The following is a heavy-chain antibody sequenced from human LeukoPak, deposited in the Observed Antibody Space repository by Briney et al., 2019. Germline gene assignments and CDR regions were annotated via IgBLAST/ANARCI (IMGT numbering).Heavy chain of an antibody. J-gene: IGHJ4*02. V-gene: IGHV4-34*01. CDR3: ARREGYNFDY. Sequence: SGTLSLTCAVYGGSFSGYYWSWIRQPPGKGLEWIGEINHSGSTNYNPSLKSRVTISVDTSKNQFSLKLSSVTAADTAVYYCARREGYNFDYWGQGTLVTVSS. D-gene: IGHD5-24*01. CDR2: INHSGST. CDR1: GGSFSGYY.